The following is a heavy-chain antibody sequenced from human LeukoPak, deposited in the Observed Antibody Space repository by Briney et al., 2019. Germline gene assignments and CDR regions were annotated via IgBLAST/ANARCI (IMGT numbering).Heavy chain of an antibody. CDR2: ITGSGGST. CDR1: GITFSSYG. J-gene: IGHJ6*04. D-gene: IGHD3-10*02. CDR3: AELGITMIGGV. V-gene: IGHV3-23*01. Sequence: PGGSLRLSYAASGITFSSYGMSWVRQAPGKGLEWVSAITGSGGSTYYADSVKGRFTISRDNAKNSLYLQMNSLRAEDTAVYYCAELGITMIGGVWGKGTTVTISS.